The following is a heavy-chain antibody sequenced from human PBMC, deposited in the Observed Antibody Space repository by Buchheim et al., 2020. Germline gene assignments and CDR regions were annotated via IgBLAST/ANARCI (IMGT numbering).Heavy chain of an antibody. J-gene: IGHJ1*01. V-gene: IGHV3-30-3*01. CDR2: ISYDGSNK. CDR3: ARGVIITMIVVVIDEYFQH. D-gene: IGHD3-22*01. Sequence: QVQLVESGGGVVQPGRSLRLSCAASGFTFSDYAMHWVRQAPGKGLEWVAVISYDGSNKDYADSVKGRFTISRDNSKNTLYLQMYSLRAEDTAVYYCARGVIITMIVVVIDEYFQHWGQGTL. CDR1: GFTFSDYA.